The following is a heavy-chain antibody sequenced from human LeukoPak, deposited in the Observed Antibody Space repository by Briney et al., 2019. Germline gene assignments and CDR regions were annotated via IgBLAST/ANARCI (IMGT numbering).Heavy chain of an antibody. CDR1: GGSISGYY. Sequence: PSETLSLTCTVSGGSISGYYWSWIRQPPGKGLEWIGYIYYSGSTNYNPSLKSRVTISVDTSKNQFSLKLSSVTAADTAVYYCARHLYQLAHGMDVWGQGTTVTVSS. D-gene: IGHD6-6*01. CDR2: IYYSGST. J-gene: IGHJ6*02. CDR3: ARHLYQLAHGMDV. V-gene: IGHV4-59*08.